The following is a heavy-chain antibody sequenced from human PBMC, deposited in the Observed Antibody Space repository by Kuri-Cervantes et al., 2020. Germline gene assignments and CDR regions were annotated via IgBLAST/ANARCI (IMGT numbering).Heavy chain of an antibody. Sequence: GESLKISCAASGITISWYAMHWVRQAPGKGLEWVAVISYDERAKYYGDSVKGRFTISRDTSKNTLYLQMNSLRAEDTAVYYCAKLRGATDYWGQGTLVTVSS. V-gene: IGHV3-30-3*02. D-gene: IGHD1-26*01. J-gene: IGHJ4*02. CDR2: ISYDERAK. CDR3: AKLRGATDY. CDR1: GITISWYA.